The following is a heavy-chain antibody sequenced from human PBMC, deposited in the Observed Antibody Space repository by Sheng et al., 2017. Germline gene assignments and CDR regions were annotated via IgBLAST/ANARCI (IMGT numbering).Heavy chain of an antibody. J-gene: IGHJ4*02. CDR2: ISAYSGNT. V-gene: IGHV1-18*01. CDR3: ARKGSGRAVDY. D-gene: IGHD2-8*02. CDR1: GYTFSTSG. Sequence: QVQLVQSGGDVKKPGASVKVSCKASGYTFSTSGISWVRQAPGQGFEWMGWISAYSGNTVYAQKFQGRVTLATDTITTTAHMELRSLRSDDTAVYYCARKGSGRAVDYWGQGTLVTVSS.